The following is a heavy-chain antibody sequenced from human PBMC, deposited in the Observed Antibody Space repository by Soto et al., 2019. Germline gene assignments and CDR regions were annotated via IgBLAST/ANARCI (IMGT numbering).Heavy chain of an antibody. CDR3: ARVWDGSGRLHFDF. V-gene: IGHV4-4*07. CDR2: IYTSGST. Sequence: SETLSLTCTVSGDYFKNYYWRWIRQPAGKGLEWIGRIYTSGSTNYNPSLNSRVTMSVDTSKNQFSLRLSSVTAADTAVYYCARVWDGSGRLHFDFWGQGTLVTVSS. J-gene: IGHJ4*02. D-gene: IGHD3-10*01. CDR1: GDYFKNYY.